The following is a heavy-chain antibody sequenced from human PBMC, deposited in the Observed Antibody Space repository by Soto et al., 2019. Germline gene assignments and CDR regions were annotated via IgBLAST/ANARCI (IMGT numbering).Heavy chain of an antibody. CDR3: AKGIRFLEWAPYGMDV. J-gene: IGHJ6*02. CDR2: ISYDGSNK. Sequence: PGGSLRLSCAASGFTFSSYGMHWVRQAPGKGLEWVAVISYDGSNKYYADSVKGRFTISRDNSKNTLYLQMNSLRAEDTAVYYCAKGIRFLEWAPYGMDVWGQGTTVTVSS. CDR1: GFTFSSYG. V-gene: IGHV3-30*18. D-gene: IGHD3-3*01.